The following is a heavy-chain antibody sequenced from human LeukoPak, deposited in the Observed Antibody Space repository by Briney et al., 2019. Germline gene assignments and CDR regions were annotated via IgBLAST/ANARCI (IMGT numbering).Heavy chain of an antibody. V-gene: IGHV3-23*01. J-gene: IGHJ6*03. CDR3: AGVDTAMPGGYYYYMDV. D-gene: IGHD5-18*01. CDR2: ISGSGGST. Sequence: PGGTLRLSCAASGFTFSSYGMSWVRQAPGKGLEWVSAISGSGGSTYYADSVKGRFTISRDNAKNSLYLQMNSLRAEDTAVYYCAGVDTAMPGGYYYYMDVWGKGTTVTVSS. CDR1: GFTFSSYG.